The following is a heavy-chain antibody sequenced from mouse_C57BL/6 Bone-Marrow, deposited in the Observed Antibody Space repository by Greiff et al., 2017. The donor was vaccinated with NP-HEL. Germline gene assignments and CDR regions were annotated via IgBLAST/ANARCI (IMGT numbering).Heavy chain of an antibody. CDR1: GFTFSSYG. Sequence: EVNVVESGGDLVKPGGSLKLSCAASGFTFSSYGMSWVRQTPDKRLEWVATISSGGSYTYYPDSVKGRFTISRDNAKNTLYLQMSSLKSEDTAMYYCARHGVTTDYWGQGTTLTVSS. CDR2: ISSGGSYT. J-gene: IGHJ2*01. CDR3: ARHGVTTDY. V-gene: IGHV5-6*01. D-gene: IGHD2-2*01.